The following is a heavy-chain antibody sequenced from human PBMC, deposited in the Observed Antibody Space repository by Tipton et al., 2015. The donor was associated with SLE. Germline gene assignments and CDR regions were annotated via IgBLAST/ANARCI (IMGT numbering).Heavy chain of an antibody. J-gene: IGHJ6*03. D-gene: IGHD6-13*01. CDR2: IYSGGST. V-gene: IGHV3-53*04. CDR3: ARDPYSSSWYYMDV. Sequence: SLRLSCTASGFSFTSYTWNWVRQAPGKGLEWVSVIYSGGSTYYTDSVKGRFTISRHNSKNTLYLQMNSLRVEDTAVYYCARDPYSSSWYYMDVWGKGTTVTVSS. CDR1: GFSFTSYT.